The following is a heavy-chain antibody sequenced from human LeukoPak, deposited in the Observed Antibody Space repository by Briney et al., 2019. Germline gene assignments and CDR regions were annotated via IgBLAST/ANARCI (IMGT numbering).Heavy chain of an antibody. CDR3: AREGAVAGKRLDNWFDP. J-gene: IGHJ5*02. Sequence: ASVKVSCKASGYTFTGYYMHWVRQAPGQGLEWMGWINPNSGGTNYAQKFQGRVTMTRDTSISTAYMELSRLRSDDTAVYYCAREGAVAGKRLDNWFDPWGQGTLVTVSS. CDR2: INPNSGGT. CDR1: GYTFTGYY. V-gene: IGHV1-2*02. D-gene: IGHD6-19*01.